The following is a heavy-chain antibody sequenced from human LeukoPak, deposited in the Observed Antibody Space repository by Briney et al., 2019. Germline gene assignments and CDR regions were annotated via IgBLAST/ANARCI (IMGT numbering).Heavy chain of an antibody. D-gene: IGHD4-17*01. CDR1: GYTFTSYA. V-gene: IGHV1-69*13. CDR3: ARHADYGDYGYDY. CDR2: IIPIFGTA. J-gene: IGHJ4*02. Sequence: GASVKVSCKASGYTFTSYAMNWVRQAPGQGLEWMGGIIPIFGTANYAQKFQGRVTITADESTSTAYMELSSLRSEDTAVYYCARHADYGDYGYDYWGQGTLVTVSS.